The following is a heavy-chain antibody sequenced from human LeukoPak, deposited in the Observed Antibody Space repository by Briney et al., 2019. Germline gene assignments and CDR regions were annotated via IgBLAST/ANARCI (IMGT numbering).Heavy chain of an antibody. D-gene: IGHD3-22*01. Sequence: GGSLRLSCAASGFTFSSYAMSWVRQAPGKGLEWVAIISYDGSNKYYADSVKGRFTISRDNSKNTLYLQMNSLRAEDTAVYYCAKDYYGSLDYWGQGTLVTVSS. J-gene: IGHJ4*02. CDR2: ISYDGSNK. CDR1: GFTFSSYA. CDR3: AKDYYGSLDY. V-gene: IGHV3-30*18.